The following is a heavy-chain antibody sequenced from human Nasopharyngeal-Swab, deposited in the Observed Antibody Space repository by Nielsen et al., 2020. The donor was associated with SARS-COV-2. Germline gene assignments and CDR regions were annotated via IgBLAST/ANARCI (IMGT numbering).Heavy chain of an antibody. Sequence: ASVKVSCKASGYTFTGHNMHWVRQAPGQGLEWMAIFDPRGDSTSHAQKFQGRLTMTTDTTTSTVYMELSSLRAEDTAVYYCARDVGGRDNYWGQGALVTVSS. J-gene: IGHJ4*02. V-gene: IGHV1-46*01. CDR1: GYTFTGHN. CDR2: FDPRGDST. CDR3: ARDVGGRDNY. D-gene: IGHD2-15*01.